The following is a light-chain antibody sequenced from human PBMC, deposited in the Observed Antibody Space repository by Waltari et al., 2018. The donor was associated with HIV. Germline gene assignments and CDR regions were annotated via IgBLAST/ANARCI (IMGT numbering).Light chain of an antibody. CDR1: SSAVGGYTY. J-gene: IGLJ2*01. CDR3: CSHAGTTTLV. CDR2: EIN. V-gene: IGLV2-23*02. Sequence: QSALTQPASVSGSPGQSLTISCTGTSSAVGGYTYVAWYQHHPGKAPKLMIYEINKRPSGVSNRFSGSKSGNTASLTISGVQAEDEADYYCCSHAGTTTLVFGGGTKLTVL.